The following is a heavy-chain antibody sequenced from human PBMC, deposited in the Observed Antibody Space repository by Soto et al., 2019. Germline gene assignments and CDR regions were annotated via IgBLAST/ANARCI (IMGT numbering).Heavy chain of an antibody. CDR3: AREYGAARPTFDY. D-gene: IGHD6-6*01. J-gene: IGHJ4*02. CDR2: IWYDGSNK. V-gene: IGHV3-33*01. CDR1: GFTFSSYG. Sequence: QVQLVESGGGVVQPGRSLRLSCAASGFTFSSYGMHWVRQAPGKGLEWVAVIWYDGSNKYYADSVKGRFTISRDNSKNTLYLQMNSLRAEDTAVYYCAREYGAARPTFDYWGQGTLVTVSS.